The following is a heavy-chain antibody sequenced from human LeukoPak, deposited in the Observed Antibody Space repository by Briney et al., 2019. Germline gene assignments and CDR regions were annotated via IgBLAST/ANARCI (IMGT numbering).Heavy chain of an antibody. J-gene: IGHJ6*02. CDR2: INSDGSST. CDR3: ARTGFMVKGYYYYYDLDV. CDR1: GFTFSNYW. Sequence: GGSLRLSCAASGFTFSNYWMHWVRQAPGKGLVGVSRINSDGSSTTYADSVKGRFTISRDNAKNTLYLQMNSLRAGDTAVYYCARTGFMVKGYYYYYDLDVWGQGTTVTVSS. D-gene: IGHD3-10*01. V-gene: IGHV3-74*01.